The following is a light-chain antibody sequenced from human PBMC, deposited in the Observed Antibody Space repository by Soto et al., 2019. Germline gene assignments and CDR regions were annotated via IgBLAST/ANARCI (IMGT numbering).Light chain of an antibody. Sequence: QSVLTQSPSVSGAPGHRVTISCTGSTSNIGAGYDVYWYQQLPGTAPKLLMYGNSNRPSGVPERFSGSKSGTSASLAITGIQAADEADYYCQSSDRSLSGAVFGGGTKLTVL. CDR3: QSSDRSLSGAV. CDR2: GNS. V-gene: IGLV1-40*01. CDR1: TSNIGAGYD. J-gene: IGLJ2*01.